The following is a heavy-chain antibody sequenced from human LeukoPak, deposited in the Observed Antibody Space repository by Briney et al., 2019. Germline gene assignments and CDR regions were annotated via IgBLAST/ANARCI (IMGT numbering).Heavy chain of an antibody. J-gene: IGHJ6*03. D-gene: IGHD3-9*01. CDR3: ARDRPRGYFDLLSYYYYYYYMDV. CDR1: GFTFSSYE. V-gene: IGHV3-21*01. Sequence: GGSLRLSCAASGFTFSSYEMNWVRQAPGKGLEWVSSISSSSSYIYYADSVKGRFTISRDNAKNSLYLQMNSLRAEDTAVYYCARDRPRGYFDLLSYYYYYYYMDVWGKGTTVTVSS. CDR2: ISSSSSYI.